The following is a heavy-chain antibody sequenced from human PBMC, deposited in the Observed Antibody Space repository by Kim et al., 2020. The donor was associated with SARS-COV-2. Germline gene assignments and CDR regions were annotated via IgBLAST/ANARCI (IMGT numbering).Heavy chain of an antibody. CDR1: GGSISSSSYY. CDR3: ASSPPVGYSTY. Sequence: SETLSLTCTVSGGSISSSSYYWGWIRQPPGKGLEWIGSIYYSGSTYYNPSLKSRVTISVDTSKNQFSLKLSSVTAADTAVYYCASSPPVGYSTYWGQGTLVTVSS. J-gene: IGHJ4*02. CDR2: IYYSGST. V-gene: IGHV4-39*01. D-gene: IGHD6-13*01.